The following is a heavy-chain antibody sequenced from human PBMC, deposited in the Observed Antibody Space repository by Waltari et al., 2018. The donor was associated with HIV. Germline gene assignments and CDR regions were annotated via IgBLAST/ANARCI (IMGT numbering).Heavy chain of an antibody. J-gene: IGHJ4*02. CDR3: VREYSSSRYFDY. CDR2: INSDGNTT. V-gene: IGHV3-74*01. D-gene: IGHD2-2*01. Sequence: LNWVRQAPGKGLVWVSRINSDGNTTTYADSVKGRFTISRDNAKSTLYLQMNNLRAEDTAVYYCVREYSSSRYFDYWGQGTLVTVSS.